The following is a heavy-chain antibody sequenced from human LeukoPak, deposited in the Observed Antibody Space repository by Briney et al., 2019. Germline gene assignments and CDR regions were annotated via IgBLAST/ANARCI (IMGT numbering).Heavy chain of an antibody. CDR1: GGSISGYY. CDR3: ARGVGATPGSNYYYYMDV. D-gene: IGHD1-26*01. CDR2: MYYNGNT. V-gene: IGHV4-59*12. J-gene: IGHJ6*03. Sequence: PSETLSLTCTVSGGSISGYYWTWIRQPPGKGLEWIGYMYYNGNTNYNPSLKSRVTISVDPSKNQFSLKLTSVTTADTAVYYCARGVGATPGSNYYYYMDVWGKGTTVTISS.